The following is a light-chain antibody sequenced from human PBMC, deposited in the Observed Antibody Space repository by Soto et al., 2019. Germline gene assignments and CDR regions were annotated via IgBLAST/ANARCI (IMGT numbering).Light chain of an antibody. CDR3: QQYDNLLLT. CDR2: DAS. J-gene: IGKJ4*01. V-gene: IGKV1-33*01. CDR1: QDISNY. Sequence: DIQMTQSPSSLSASVGDRVTITCQASQDISNYLNWYQQKPGKAPKLLIYDASNLETGVPSRFXXXXXXXXXXFTISSLQPEDIATYYCQQYDNLLLTFGGGTKVEIK.